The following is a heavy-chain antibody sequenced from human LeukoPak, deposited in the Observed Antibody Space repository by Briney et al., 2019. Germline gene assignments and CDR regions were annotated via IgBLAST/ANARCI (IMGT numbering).Heavy chain of an antibody. CDR3: ARAKRNGFDI. CDR2: ISYSSDT. CDR1: GFTFSTTG. Sequence: GGSLRLSCAASGFTFSTTGMTWVRQAPGKGLQWVSTISYSSDTYYADSVKGRFTISRDNAKESLFLQMNSLRAEDTAVYYCARAKRNGFDIWGQGTMISVSS. J-gene: IGHJ3*02. V-gene: IGHV3-21*01.